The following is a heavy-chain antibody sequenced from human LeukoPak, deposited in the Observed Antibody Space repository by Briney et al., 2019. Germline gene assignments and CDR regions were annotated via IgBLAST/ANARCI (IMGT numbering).Heavy chain of an antibody. V-gene: IGHV3-11*01. J-gene: IGHJ6*02. CDR3: ARDRCSSTSCYALPGGMDV. Sequence: GGSLRLSCTASGFTFSDYYMNWIRQAPGKGLEWVSYISPSGSTMQYADSVEGRFTISRDNAKNSLYLQMNSLRAEDTAVYYCARDRCSSTSCYALPGGMDVWGQGTTVTVSS. D-gene: IGHD2-2*01. CDR1: GFTFSDYY. CDR2: ISPSGSTM.